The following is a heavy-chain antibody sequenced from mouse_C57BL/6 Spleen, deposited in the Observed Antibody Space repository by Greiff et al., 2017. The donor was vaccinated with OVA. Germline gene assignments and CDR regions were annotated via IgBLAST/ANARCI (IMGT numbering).Heavy chain of an antibody. D-gene: IGHD1-1*01. V-gene: IGHV1-50*01. CDR1: GYTFTSYW. J-gene: IGHJ3*01. CDR3: ARRLSTSGSSSAWFAY. Sequence: QVQLQQPGAELVKPGASVKLSCKASGYTFTSYWMQWVKQRPGQGLEWIGEIDPSDSYTNYNQQFKGKATLTVDTSSSTAYMQRSSLTSEDSAVYYCARRLSTSGSSSAWFAYWGQGTLVTVSA. CDR2: IDPSDSYT.